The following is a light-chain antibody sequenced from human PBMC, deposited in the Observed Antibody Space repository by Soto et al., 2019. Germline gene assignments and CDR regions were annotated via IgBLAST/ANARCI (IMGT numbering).Light chain of an antibody. CDR1: SSDVGNCNC. V-gene: IGLV2-14*01. CDR2: EVS. J-gene: IGLJ3*02. CDR3: SSFTTSSTWV. Sequence: QSALTQPASVSGSPGQSITISCTGASSDVGNCNCVSWYQQHPGKAPKLMIYEVSNRPSGVSDRFSGSKAGNTASLTISGLQAEDEADYYCSSFTTSSTWVFGGGTKVIVL.